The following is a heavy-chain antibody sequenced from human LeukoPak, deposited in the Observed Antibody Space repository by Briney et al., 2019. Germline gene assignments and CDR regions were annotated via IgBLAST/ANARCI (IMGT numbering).Heavy chain of an antibody. CDR1: GGSFSGYF. CDR3: ARTVVKLYYFDY. Sequence: SETLSLTCAVYGGSFSGYFWSWIRQPPGKGLEWIGEISHSGRTNHNPTLKSRVTMSVDTSKNQFSLKLSSVTAADTAVYYCARTVVKLYYFDYWGQGTLVTVSS. CDR2: ISHSGRT. J-gene: IGHJ4*02. D-gene: IGHD4-23*01. V-gene: IGHV4-34*01.